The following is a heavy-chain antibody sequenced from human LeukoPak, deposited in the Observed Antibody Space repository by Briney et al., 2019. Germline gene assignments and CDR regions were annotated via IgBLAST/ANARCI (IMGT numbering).Heavy chain of an antibody. Sequence: GGSLRLSCAASGFTFGGYDMNWVRQAPGKGLEWVSCISWSGGSTDYADSVKGRFTISRDNAKNSLYLQMNSLRAEDTAVYYFARGGLIAVGGRSASGDYCGQGTLVTASS. CDR3: ARGGLIAVGGRSASGDY. V-gene: IGHV3-20*04. CDR2: ISWSGGST. J-gene: IGHJ4*02. CDR1: GFTFGGYD. D-gene: IGHD6-19*01.